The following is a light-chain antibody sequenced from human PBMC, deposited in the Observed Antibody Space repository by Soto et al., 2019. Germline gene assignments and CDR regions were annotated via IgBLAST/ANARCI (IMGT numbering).Light chain of an antibody. Sequence: QSALTQPASVSGSPGQSITISCIGTSSDVGAYNYVSWYQQHSGKAPKLIIYEVTNRPSGVSNRFSASKSGNTASLTIFGLQAEDEADYYCSSYTSSSSWVFGGGTKLTVL. CDR3: SSYTSSSSWV. CDR2: EVT. CDR1: SSDVGAYNY. J-gene: IGLJ3*02. V-gene: IGLV2-14*01.